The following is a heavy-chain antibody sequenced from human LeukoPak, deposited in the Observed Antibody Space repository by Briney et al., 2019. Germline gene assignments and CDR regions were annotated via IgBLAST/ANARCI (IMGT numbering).Heavy chain of an antibody. V-gene: IGHV3-53*01. J-gene: IGHJ4*02. Sequence: GGSLRLSCAASGFTVSSNYMSWVRQAPGKGLEWVSVIYSGGSTYSAGSVKGRFTISRDNSKNTLYLQMNSLRAEDAAVYYCGKKTGYSSGWYLESWGQGTLVTVSS. CDR2: IYSGGST. D-gene: IGHD6-19*01. CDR3: GKKTGYSSGWYLES. CDR1: GFTVSSNY.